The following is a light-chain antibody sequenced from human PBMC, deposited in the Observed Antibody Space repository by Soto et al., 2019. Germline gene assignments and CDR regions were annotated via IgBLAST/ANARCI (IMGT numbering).Light chain of an antibody. V-gene: IGKV3-11*01. CDR3: QQRSNWPLT. J-gene: IGKJ4*01. CDR2: DTS. CDR1: QSISSY. Sequence: SLFPQSPAPLSFSPGGRATLSFRASQSISSYLGWYQQKPGQAPRLLIYDTSNRATGIPARFSGSGSGTDFTLTISSLEPEDFAVYYCQQRSNWPLTFGGGTKVDIK.